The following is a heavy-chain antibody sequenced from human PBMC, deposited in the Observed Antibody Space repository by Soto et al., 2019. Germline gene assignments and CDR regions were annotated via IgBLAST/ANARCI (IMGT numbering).Heavy chain of an antibody. CDR2: VTADGGT. V-gene: IGHV3-23*01. CDR1: GFTVSSHA. CDR3: APHVSCSGGSCQYDAFAI. Sequence: CEGSGFTVSSHAMTWIRQAPGKGPEWVSTVTADGGTYYADSVKGRFAMSRDTSENTLYLQMNSLGAEDTAAYYCAPHVSCSGGSCQYDAFAIRGQGTKVTVSS. D-gene: IGHD2-15*01. J-gene: IGHJ3*02.